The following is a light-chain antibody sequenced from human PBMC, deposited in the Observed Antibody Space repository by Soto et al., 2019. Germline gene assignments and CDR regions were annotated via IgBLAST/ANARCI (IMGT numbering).Light chain of an antibody. CDR1: QSVLHTADNRNY. Sequence: DIVMTQSPDYLPVSLGERATINCKSSQSVLHTADNRNYLAWYQQKPGQPPKLLIYWASTREFGVPDRFSGGGSGTDFPLTISTLQAEDVAVYYCQQYYTTPLTFGPGTKVDIK. J-gene: IGKJ3*01. V-gene: IGKV4-1*01. CDR3: QQYYTTPLT. CDR2: WAS.